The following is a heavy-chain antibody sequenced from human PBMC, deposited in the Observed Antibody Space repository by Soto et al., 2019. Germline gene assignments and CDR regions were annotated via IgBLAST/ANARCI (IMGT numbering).Heavy chain of an antibody. J-gene: IGHJ4*02. CDR3: AKSGYESGYSFDY. CDR2: ISYDGSNK. CDR1: GFTFSSYG. Sequence: QVQLVESGGGVVQPGRSLRLSCAASGFTFSSYGMHWVRQAPGKGLEWVAVISYDGSNKYYADSVKGRFTISRDNSKNTLYLQMNSLRAEDTVVYYCAKSGYESGYSFDYWGQGTLVTVSS. D-gene: IGHD5-12*01. V-gene: IGHV3-30*18.